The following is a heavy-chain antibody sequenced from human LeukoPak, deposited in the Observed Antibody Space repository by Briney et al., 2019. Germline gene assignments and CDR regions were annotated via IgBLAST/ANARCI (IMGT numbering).Heavy chain of an antibody. CDR3: ARDSETTSSGFDS. V-gene: IGHV1-18*01. D-gene: IGHD4-17*01. J-gene: IGHJ4*02. CDR2: ISAYNGNT. CDR1: GYTFTSYA. Sequence: ASVKVSCKASGYTFTSYAMHWVRQTPGQGLEWRGWISAYNGNTNYAQKLQGRVTMTTDTSTRTAYMELSRLRCDDTAVYYCARDSETTSSGFDSWGQGTLATVSS.